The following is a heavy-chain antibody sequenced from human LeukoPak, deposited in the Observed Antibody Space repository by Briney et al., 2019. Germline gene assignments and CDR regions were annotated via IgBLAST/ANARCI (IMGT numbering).Heavy chain of an antibody. CDR1: GYTFTMYD. J-gene: IGHJ4*02. CDR3: AKHYETTFDY. V-gene: IGHV1-8*03. CDR2: INPNTGKA. Sequence: ASVKVSCKASGYTFTMYDINWMRQGTGQEPEWMGYINPNTGKAGYAQKFQGRVTITRDTSINTVYMELSSLRSEDTAVYYCAKHYETTFDYWGQGTLVTVSS. D-gene: IGHD3-3*01.